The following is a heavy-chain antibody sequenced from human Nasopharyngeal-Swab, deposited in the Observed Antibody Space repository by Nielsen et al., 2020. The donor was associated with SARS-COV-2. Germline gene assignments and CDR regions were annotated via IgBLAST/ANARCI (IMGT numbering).Heavy chain of an antibody. D-gene: IGHD6-19*01. J-gene: IGHJ6*02. CDR3: ARHPSSGWPSYFYYGMDV. Sequence: KVSCKGSGYSFTSYWIGWVRQMHGKGLEWMGIIYPGDSDARYSPSFQGQVTTSADKSISTAYLQWSSLKASDTAMYYCARHPSSGWPSYFYYGMDVWGQGTTVTVSS. V-gene: IGHV5-51*01. CDR2: IYPGDSDA. CDR1: GYSFTSYW.